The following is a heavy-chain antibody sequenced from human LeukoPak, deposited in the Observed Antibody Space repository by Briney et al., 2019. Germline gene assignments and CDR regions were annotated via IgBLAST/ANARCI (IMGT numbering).Heavy chain of an antibody. D-gene: IGHD5-18*01. V-gene: IGHV1-69*01. CDR3: AGLRGYSYGSSDY. CDR2: IIPIFGTA. J-gene: IGHJ4*02. Sequence: SVKVSCKASGGTFSSYAISWVRQAPGQGLEWMGGIIPIFGTANYAQKFQGRVTITADESTSTAYMELSSLRSEDTAVYYCAGLRGYSYGSSDYWGQGTLVTVSS. CDR1: GGTFSSYA.